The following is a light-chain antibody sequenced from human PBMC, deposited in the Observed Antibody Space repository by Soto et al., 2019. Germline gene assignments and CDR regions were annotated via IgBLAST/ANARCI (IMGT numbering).Light chain of an antibody. CDR2: AAS. CDR1: QGISNY. V-gene: IGKV1-27*01. CDR3: QKYNSFKIT. J-gene: IGKJ5*01. Sequence: DIQMTQAPSSLSASVGDRVTITCRASQGISNYLAWYQQKPGKVPKLLIYAASTLQSGVPSRFSGSGSGTDFTLTISSLQPEDVATYYCQKYNSFKITFGQGTRLEIK.